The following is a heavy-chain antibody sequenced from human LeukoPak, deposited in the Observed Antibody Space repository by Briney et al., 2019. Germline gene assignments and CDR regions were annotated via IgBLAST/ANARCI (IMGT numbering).Heavy chain of an antibody. Sequence: GGSLRLSCAASEFTFSSYNMNWVRQAPGKGLEWVSSISSSSDYIYYADSVKGRFTISRDNAKNSLYLQMKSLRAEDTAVYYCAKGEYSYGYFDYWGQGTLVTVSS. J-gene: IGHJ4*02. V-gene: IGHV3-21*01. CDR3: AKGEYSYGYFDY. D-gene: IGHD5-18*01. CDR1: EFTFSSYN. CDR2: ISSSSDYI.